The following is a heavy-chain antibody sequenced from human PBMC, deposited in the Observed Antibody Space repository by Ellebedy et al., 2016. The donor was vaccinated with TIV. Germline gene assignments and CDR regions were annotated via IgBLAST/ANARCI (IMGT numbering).Heavy chain of an antibody. J-gene: IGHJ6*02. CDR2: ISSSGSTI. CDR3: AREGDTAMVNGMDV. V-gene: IGHV3-11*01. Sequence: GESLKISCAASGFTFSDYYMSWLRQAQGKGLEWVSYISSSGSTIYYADSVKGRFTISRDNAKNSLYLQMNSLRAEDPAVYYCAREGDTAMVNGMDVWGQGTTVTVSS. D-gene: IGHD5-18*01. CDR1: GFTFSDYY.